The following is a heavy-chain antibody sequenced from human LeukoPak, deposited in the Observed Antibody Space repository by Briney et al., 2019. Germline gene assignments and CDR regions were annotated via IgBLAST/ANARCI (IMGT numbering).Heavy chain of an antibody. CDR1: GFTFSSYV. D-gene: IGHD6-6*01. Sequence: GGSLRLSCAASGFTFSSYVMSWVCQAPGKGLEWVSAISGSGGSTYYADSVEGRFTISRDNSKNTLYLQMNSLRAEDTAVYYCAKADLSYYFDYWGQGTLVTVSS. V-gene: IGHV3-23*01. CDR3: AKADLSYYFDY. J-gene: IGHJ4*02. CDR2: ISGSGGST.